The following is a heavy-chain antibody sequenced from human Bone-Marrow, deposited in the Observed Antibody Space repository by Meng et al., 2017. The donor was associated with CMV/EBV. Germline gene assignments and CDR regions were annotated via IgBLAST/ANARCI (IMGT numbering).Heavy chain of an antibody. V-gene: IGHV2-5*02. D-gene: IGHD6-19*01. CDR3: AQRRWTSSGWYGNWFDP. CDR2: IYWDADK. Sequence: FSISTNGVGVGCIRQPPGEALEWLAIIYWDADKRYSPFLKNRLTITRDTSKNQVALSMTDMDPVDTATYYCAQRRWTSSGWYGNWFDPWGQGILVTVSS. CDR1: FSISTNGVG. J-gene: IGHJ5*02.